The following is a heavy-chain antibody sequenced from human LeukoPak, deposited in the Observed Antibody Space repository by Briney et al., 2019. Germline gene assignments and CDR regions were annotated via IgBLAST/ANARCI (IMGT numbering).Heavy chain of an antibody. CDR2: IYPGDSDT. CDR3: ARYSGYAIDAFDI. Sequence: HGESLKISCKTSGYIFTRYWIGWVRQRPGEAMEWMGIIYPGDSDTRYSPSFQGQVTISADKSISTAYLQWSSLKASDTAMYYCARYSGYAIDAFDIWGQGTMVTVSS. V-gene: IGHV5-51*01. CDR1: GYIFTRYW. J-gene: IGHJ3*02. D-gene: IGHD5-12*01.